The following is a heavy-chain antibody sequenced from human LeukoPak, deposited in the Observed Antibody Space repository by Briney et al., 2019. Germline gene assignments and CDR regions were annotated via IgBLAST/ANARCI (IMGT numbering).Heavy chain of an antibody. CDR1: GYRFSSYW. Sequence: GESLKISCKGSGYRFSSYWIGWVRQIPGKGLEWMGIIYPGDSDTRYSPSFQGQVTISADKSISTAYLQWSSLKASDTAMYYCARQTTSSWYLNRAYMDVWGKGTTVTVSS. CDR3: ARQTTSSWYLNRAYMDV. CDR2: IYPGDSDT. D-gene: IGHD6-13*01. J-gene: IGHJ6*03. V-gene: IGHV5-51*01.